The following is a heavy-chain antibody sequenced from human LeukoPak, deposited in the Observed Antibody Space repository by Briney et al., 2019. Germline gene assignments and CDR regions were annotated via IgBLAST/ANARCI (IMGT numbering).Heavy chain of an antibody. D-gene: IGHD3-16*01. V-gene: IGHV3-53*01. CDR2: IHDGDAT. J-gene: IGHJ4*02. CDR3: ARLATSTGSYVDY. CDR1: GFTVGSKY. Sequence: GGSLRLSCAVSGFTVGSKYMSSVRQAPGKGLEWLSVIHDGDATIYADSVKARITISRDHSKNTLYLQMNSLRAEDTAVYYCARLATSTGSYVDYWGQGTLVTVSS.